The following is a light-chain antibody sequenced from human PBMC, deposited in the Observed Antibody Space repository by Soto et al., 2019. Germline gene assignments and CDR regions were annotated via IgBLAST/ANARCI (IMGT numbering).Light chain of an antibody. J-gene: IGKJ1*01. CDR3: EQYNTYSN. Sequence: DIQMTQSPSTLSASVGDRVTITCRASQSISSWLAWYQQRPGRAPKLMIYKASSLESGVPSRFSGSGSGTKFTLTFITLQPGYCATYYCEQYNTYSNFGQGTKVEI. CDR1: QSISSW. CDR2: KAS. V-gene: IGKV1-5*03.